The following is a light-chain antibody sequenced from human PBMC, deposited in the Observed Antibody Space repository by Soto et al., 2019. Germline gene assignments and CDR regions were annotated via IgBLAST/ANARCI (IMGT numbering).Light chain of an antibody. Sequence: SYELTQPPSVSVAPGQTASLTCGGNNIGSNSVHWYQQKPGQAPVLVVYDDSDRPSGIPERFSGANSGNTATLSISRVEVGDEADYYCQVWDTGSDHVVFGGGTKLTVL. CDR1: NIGSNS. CDR3: QVWDTGSDHVV. CDR2: DDS. J-gene: IGLJ2*01. V-gene: IGLV3-21*02.